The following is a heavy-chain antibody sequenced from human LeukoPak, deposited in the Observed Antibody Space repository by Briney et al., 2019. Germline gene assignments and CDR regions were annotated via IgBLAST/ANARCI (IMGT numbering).Heavy chain of an antibody. J-gene: IGHJ4*02. D-gene: IGHD1-26*01. Sequence: PGGSLRLSCAASGITFSSYGMSWVRQAPGKGLEWVSALSGSGGTTYYADFMKGRFTISRDNSKNTLYLQMNSLRAEDTAVYYCARDRVGATLYFDYWGQGTLVTVSS. CDR1: GITFSSYG. CDR3: ARDRVGATLYFDY. V-gene: IGHV3-23*01. CDR2: LSGSGGTT.